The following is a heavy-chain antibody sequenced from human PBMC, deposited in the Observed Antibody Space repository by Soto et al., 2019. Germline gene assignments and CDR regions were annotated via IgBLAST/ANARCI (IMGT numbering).Heavy chain of an antibody. J-gene: IGHJ4*02. CDR2: IYHSGST. CDR3: ARASYDSSTYYLDY. Sequence: SETLSLTCAVSGGSISSGGYSWSWIRQPPGKGLEWIGYIYHSGSTYYNPSLKSRVTISVDRSKNQFSLKLSSVTAADTAVYYCARASYDSSTYYLDYWGQGTLVTVSS. D-gene: IGHD3-22*01. V-gene: IGHV4-30-2*01. CDR1: GGSISSGGYS.